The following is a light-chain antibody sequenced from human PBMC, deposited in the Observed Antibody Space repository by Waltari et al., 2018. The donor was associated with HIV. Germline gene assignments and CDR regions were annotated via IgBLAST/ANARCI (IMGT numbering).Light chain of an antibody. Sequence: QSALTQPASVSGSPGQSITISCTGTSRDVGIYNLVSWYQQYPDKAPKLMIYEGSKRPSGFSNRFSGSKSGNTASLTIAGLQTEDEADYYCCSYAGSFVVFGGGTKLTVL. CDR2: EGS. J-gene: IGLJ2*01. V-gene: IGLV2-23*01. CDR3: CSYAGSFVV. CDR1: SRDVGIYNL.